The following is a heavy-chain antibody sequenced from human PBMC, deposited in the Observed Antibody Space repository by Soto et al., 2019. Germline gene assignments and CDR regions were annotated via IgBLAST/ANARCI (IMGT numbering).Heavy chain of an antibody. Sequence: GGSLRLSCAASGFTFSSYSMNWVRQAPGKGLEWVSSISSSSSYIYYADSVKGRFTISRDNAKNSLYLQMNSLRAEDTAVYYCARTLFGSDLYFDYWGQGTLVTVSS. CDR3: ARTLFGSDLYFDY. D-gene: IGHD3-10*02. J-gene: IGHJ4*02. CDR1: GFTFSSYS. V-gene: IGHV3-21*01. CDR2: ISSSSSYI.